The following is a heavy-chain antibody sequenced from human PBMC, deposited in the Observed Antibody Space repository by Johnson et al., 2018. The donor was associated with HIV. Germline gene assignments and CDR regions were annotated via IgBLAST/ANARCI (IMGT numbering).Heavy chain of an antibody. CDR3: AKVGAQQWDAFDI. D-gene: IGHD3-16*01. Sequence: LVESGGGLVQPDRSLRLSCAASGFTFDDYAMHWVRQAPGMGLEWVSGLSWNSGSIGYADSVKGRFTISRDNAKNSLYLQMNSLRAEDTALYYCAKVGAQQWDAFDIWGQGTMVTVSS. CDR2: LSWNSGSI. J-gene: IGHJ3*02. CDR1: GFTFDDYA. V-gene: IGHV3-9*01.